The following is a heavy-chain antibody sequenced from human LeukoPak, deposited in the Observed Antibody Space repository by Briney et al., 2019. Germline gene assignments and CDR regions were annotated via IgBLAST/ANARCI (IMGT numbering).Heavy chain of an antibody. D-gene: IGHD3-9*01. CDR3: AKDSFVRGIYRFFDWSFDG. J-gene: IGHJ4*02. Sequence: GGSLRLSCAASGFGFSSYGMHWVRQAPGKGLEWVAVISYDGSKIYYSDSVKGRFTISRDNSRNTVHLQMNSLRAEDTAVYYCAKDSFVRGIYRFFDWSFDGWGQGALVTVSS. V-gene: IGHV3-30*18. CDR2: ISYDGSKI. CDR1: GFGFSSYG.